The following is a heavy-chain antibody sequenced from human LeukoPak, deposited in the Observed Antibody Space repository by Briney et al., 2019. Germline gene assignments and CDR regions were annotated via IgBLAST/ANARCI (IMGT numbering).Heavy chain of an antibody. CDR1: GYTFTSYG. D-gene: IGHD3-16*01. J-gene: IGHJ4*02. Sequence: ASVKVSCKASGYTFTSYGISWVRQAPGQGLEWMGWISAYNGNTNYAQKLQGRVTMTTDTSTSTAYMELRSLRSDDTAVYYCARVLARFTPGGAPPAGYYFDYWGQGTLVTVSS. CDR2: ISAYNGNT. V-gene: IGHV1-18*01. CDR3: ARVLARFTPGGAPPAGYYFDY.